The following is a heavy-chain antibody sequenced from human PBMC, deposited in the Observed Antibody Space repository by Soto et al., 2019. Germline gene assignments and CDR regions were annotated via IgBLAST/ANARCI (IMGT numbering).Heavy chain of an antibody. V-gene: IGHV3-21*02. CDR1: GFTFSSYT. CDR3: ARHPDRGSFLGVDY. J-gene: IGHJ4*02. CDR2: IDNSKSYK. D-gene: IGHD1-26*01. Sequence: EVQLVESGGGLVQPGGSLRLSCAASGFTFSSYTINWVRQAPGKGLEWVSSIDNSKSYKYYAESVKGRFTISRDNAKNSVYLQMNSLRAEDTAVYYCARHPDRGSFLGVDYWGQGTLVTVSS.